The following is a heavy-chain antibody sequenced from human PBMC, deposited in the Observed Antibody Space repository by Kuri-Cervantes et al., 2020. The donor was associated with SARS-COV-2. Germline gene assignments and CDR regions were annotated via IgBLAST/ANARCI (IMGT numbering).Heavy chain of an antibody. V-gene: IGHV4-34*01. Sequence: GSLRLSCAVYGGSFSGYSWGWIRQPPGKGLEWIGEINHSGSTNYNPSLKSRVTISLDTSKSQFSLKLNSVTAADTAVYYCASPGLGESGPDLAYWGQGTLVTVSS. D-gene: IGHD3-16*01. CDR3: ASPGLGESGPDLAY. CDR2: INHSGST. CDR1: GGSFSGYS. J-gene: IGHJ4*02.